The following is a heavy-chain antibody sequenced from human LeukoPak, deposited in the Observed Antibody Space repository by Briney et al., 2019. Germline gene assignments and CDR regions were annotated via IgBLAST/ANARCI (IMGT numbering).Heavy chain of an antibody. CDR3: ARVGMDSSGYLYYFDY. CDR1: GGSISGSSSY. Sequence: PSETLSLTCTVSGGSISGSSSYWGWIRQPPGKGLEWIGSIYYSGSTSYNPSLKSRVTISVDTSKNQFSLKLKSVTAADTAVYYCARVGMDSSGYLYYFDYWGQGTLVTVSS. V-gene: IGHV4-39*01. CDR2: IYYSGST. D-gene: IGHD3-22*01. J-gene: IGHJ4*02.